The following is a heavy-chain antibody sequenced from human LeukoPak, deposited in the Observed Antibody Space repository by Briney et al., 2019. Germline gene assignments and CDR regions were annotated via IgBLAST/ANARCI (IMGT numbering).Heavy chain of an antibody. V-gene: IGHV3-74*01. CDR2: IGTDGSTT. Sequence: GGSLRLSCAASGFTFSSYSMHWVRQAPGEGLVWVSRIGTDGSTTGYADSVKGRFTFSRDNVKNTVYLQMNSLRVEDTAVYYSTNSNWYIRNWGQGTLVTVSS. J-gene: IGHJ4*02. CDR3: TNSNWYIRN. CDR1: GFTFSSYS. D-gene: IGHD1/OR15-1a*01.